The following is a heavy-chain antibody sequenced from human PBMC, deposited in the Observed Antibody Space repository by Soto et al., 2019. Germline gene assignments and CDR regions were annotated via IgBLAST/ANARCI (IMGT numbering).Heavy chain of an antibody. V-gene: IGHV3-23*01. J-gene: IGHJ4*02. CDR1: GLISSKDA. CDR2: VSGSGDST. CDR3: AKVFYYDDSSDYYYFDY. Sequence: PGVSLRLSCAASGLISSKDAMSWVRQAPRKGLEWVSGVSGSGDSTYYAESVKGRFTISRDNSKNTVYLQMDTLRAEASAVYYRAKVFYYDDSSDYYYFDYWRQGTVVTVSS. D-gene: IGHD3-22*01.